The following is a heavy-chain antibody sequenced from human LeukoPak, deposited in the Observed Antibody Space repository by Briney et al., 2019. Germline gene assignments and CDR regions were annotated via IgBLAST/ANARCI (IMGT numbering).Heavy chain of an antibody. CDR1: GYTFTGYY. CDR3: ARDLDF. CDR2: IIPIFGTA. J-gene: IGHJ4*02. V-gene: IGHV1-69*06. Sequence: SVKVSCKASGYTFTGYYMHWVRQAPGQGLEWMGRIIPIFGTANYAQKFQGRVTMTADKSTRTAYMDLSSLRSEDTAIYYCARDLDFWGQGTLVTVSS.